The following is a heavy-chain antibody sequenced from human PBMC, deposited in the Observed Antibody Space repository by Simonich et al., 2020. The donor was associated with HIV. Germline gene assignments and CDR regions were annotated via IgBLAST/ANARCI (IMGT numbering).Heavy chain of an antibody. CDR2: VHSDGITT. CDR3: ARGETSSSWSTFDY. Sequence: TLSCAASGFTFSGYWMHWLRQAPGKGVVWVSRVHSDGITTTYADSVKGRFTISRDNAKNTLYLQMNSLRAEDTAVYFCARGETSSSWSTFDYWGQGTPVTVSS. J-gene: IGHJ4*02. V-gene: IGHV3-74*01. D-gene: IGHD6-13*01. CDR1: GFTFSGYW.